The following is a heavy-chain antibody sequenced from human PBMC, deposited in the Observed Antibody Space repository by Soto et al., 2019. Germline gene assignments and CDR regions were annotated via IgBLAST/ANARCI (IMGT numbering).Heavy chain of an antibody. Sequence: QVQLVQSGAEVKKPGSSVKVSCKASGGTFSSYAISWVRQAPGQGLEWMGGIIPIFGTANYAQKFQGRVTITADESTSTADMELSSLRSEDTAVYYCARDRVHIAAAGSLWYWGQGTLVTVSS. J-gene: IGHJ4*02. CDR3: ARDRVHIAAAGSLWY. CDR2: IIPIFGTA. D-gene: IGHD6-13*01. V-gene: IGHV1-69*01. CDR1: GGTFSSYA.